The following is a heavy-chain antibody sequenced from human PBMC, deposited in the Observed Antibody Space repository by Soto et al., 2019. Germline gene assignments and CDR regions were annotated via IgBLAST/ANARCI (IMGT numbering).Heavy chain of an antibody. CDR2: IYHTGST. Sequence: QVQLQESGPGLAKPSGTLALTCSVSSGSISSVNWWSWVRQSPGKGLEWIGDIYHTGSTNYNPSPKSRVSISVDKSKNQFSLRLSSVTAADTAVYYCARQGTGCFDSWGQGTLVTVSS. J-gene: IGHJ4*02. CDR1: SGSISSVNW. CDR3: ARQGTGCFDS. D-gene: IGHD3-9*01. V-gene: IGHV4-4*02.